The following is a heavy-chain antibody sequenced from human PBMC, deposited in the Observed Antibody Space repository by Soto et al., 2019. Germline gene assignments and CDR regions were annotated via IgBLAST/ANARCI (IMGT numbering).Heavy chain of an antibody. D-gene: IGHD1-20*01. CDR2: IYYSGST. V-gene: IGHV4-31*03. CDR3: ARANWTNWYFDL. CDR1: GGSISSGGYY. Sequence: SETLSLTCTVSGGSISSGGYYWSWIRQHPGKGLEWIGYIYYSGSTYYNPSPKSRVTISVDTSKNQFSLKLSSVTAADTAVYYCARANWTNWYFDLWGRGTLVTVSS. J-gene: IGHJ2*01.